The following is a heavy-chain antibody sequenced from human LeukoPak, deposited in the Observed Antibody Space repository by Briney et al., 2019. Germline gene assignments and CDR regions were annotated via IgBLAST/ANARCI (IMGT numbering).Heavy chain of an antibody. CDR2: MNPNSGNT. J-gene: IGHJ5*02. Sequence: ASVKVSCKASGYTFTRYDINWVRQATGQGLEWMGWMNPNSGNTGYAQKCQGRVTMTRNTSISTAYMGLSSLRSEDTAVYYCARDPTPPAGGKEFDPWGQGTLVTVSS. V-gene: IGHV1-8*01. CDR1: GYTFTRYD. CDR3: ARDPTPPAGGKEFDP. D-gene: IGHD6-25*01.